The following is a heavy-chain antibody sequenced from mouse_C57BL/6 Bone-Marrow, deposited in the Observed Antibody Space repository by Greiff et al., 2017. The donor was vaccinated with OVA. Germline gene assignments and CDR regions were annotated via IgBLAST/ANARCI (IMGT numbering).Heavy chain of an antibody. CDR3: ARGAFTTVVSYYVDY. CDR1: GFTFSDYG. J-gene: IGHJ2*01. CDR2: ISSGSSTI. V-gene: IGHV5-17*01. Sequence: EVQLVESGGGLVKPGGSLKLSCAASGFTFSDYGMHWVRQAPEKGLEWVAYISSGSSTIYYADTVKGRFPISSDNAKNTLFLQMTSLRSEDTAMYYCARGAFTTVVSYYVDYWGPGTTLAVSS. D-gene: IGHD1-1*01.